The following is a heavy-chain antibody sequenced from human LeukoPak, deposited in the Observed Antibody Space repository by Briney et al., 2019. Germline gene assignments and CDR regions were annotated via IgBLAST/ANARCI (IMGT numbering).Heavy chain of an antibody. CDR3: ARRPVSSSWQRVWFDP. J-gene: IGHJ5*02. Sequence: GESLKISCKGSGYSFTSYWIGWVRQMPGKGLEWMGIIYPGDSDTRYSPSFQGQVTISADKSISTAYLQWSSLKASDTAMYYCARRPVSSSWQRVWFDPWGQGTLVTVSS. D-gene: IGHD6-13*01. V-gene: IGHV5-51*01. CDR2: IYPGDSDT. CDR1: GYSFTSYW.